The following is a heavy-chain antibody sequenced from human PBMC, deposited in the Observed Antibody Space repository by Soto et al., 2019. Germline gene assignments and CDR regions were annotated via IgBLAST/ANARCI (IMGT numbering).Heavy chain of an antibody. D-gene: IGHD1-1*01. CDR1: GFTCSSYG. Sequence: SVRRSCASSGFTCSSYGMHWVRQAPGKGLEWVAVISYDGSNKYYADSVKGRFTISRDNSKNTLYLQMNSLRAEDTAVYYCAKDSTGDFDYWGQGTLVTVSS. CDR2: ISYDGSNK. CDR3: AKDSTGDFDY. J-gene: IGHJ4*02. V-gene: IGHV3-30*18.